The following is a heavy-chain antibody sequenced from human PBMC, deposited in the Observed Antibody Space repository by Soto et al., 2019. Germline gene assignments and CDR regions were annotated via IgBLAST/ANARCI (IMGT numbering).Heavy chain of an antibody. J-gene: IGHJ1*01. V-gene: IGHV1-18*01. CDR3: ASGRTVSSIGPLLV. CDR1: GYNFFDYG. Sequence: QIQLVQSGAEVKKPGASVKVSCKASGYNFFDYGVSWVRQAPGQGLEWMGWVSPKSGNTDYARKVQGRVTMTTDISTSTAYMELRGLISDDTGVYYCASGRTVSSIGPLLVWGQGTLVSVSS. D-gene: IGHD1-1*01. CDR2: VSPKSGNT.